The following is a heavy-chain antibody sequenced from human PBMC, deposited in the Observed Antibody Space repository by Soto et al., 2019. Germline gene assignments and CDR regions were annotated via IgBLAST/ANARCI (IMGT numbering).Heavy chain of an antibody. CDR2: IYHSGST. J-gene: IGHJ5*02. V-gene: IGHV4-30-2*01. CDR3: ARVGIAAAGWFDP. D-gene: IGHD6-13*01. Sequence: QLQLQESGSGLVKPSQTLSLTCAVSGGSISSGGYSWSWIRQPPGKGLEWIGYIYHSGSTYYNPFLKSRVTISVDRSKNQFSLKLSSVTAADTAVYYCARVGIAAAGWFDPWGQGTLVTVSS. CDR1: GGSISSGGYS.